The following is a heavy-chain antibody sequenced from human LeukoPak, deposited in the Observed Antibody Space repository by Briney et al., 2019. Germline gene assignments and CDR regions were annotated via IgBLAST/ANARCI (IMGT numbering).Heavy chain of an antibody. CDR2: IKQDGSEK. D-gene: IGHD3-3*01. CDR3: ARGAVAYDFWSGYYTLGAFDI. CDR1: GFTFSSYW. V-gene: IGHV3-7*01. J-gene: IGHJ3*02. Sequence: PGGSLRLSCAASGFTFSSYWMSWVRQAPGKGLEWVANIKQDGSEKYYVDSVKGRFTISRDNAKNSLYLQMNSLRAEDTAVYYCARGAVAYDFWSGYYTLGAFDIWGQGTMVTVSS.